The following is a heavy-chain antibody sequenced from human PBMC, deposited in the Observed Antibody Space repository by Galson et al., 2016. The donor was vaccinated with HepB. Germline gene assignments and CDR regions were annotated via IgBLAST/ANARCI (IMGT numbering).Heavy chain of an antibody. CDR2: IFPGDSDT. V-gene: IGHV5-51*03. CDR3: GRGQIDFDF. Sequence: QSGAEVKKPGESLTISCKASGYAFTSNWIGWVRQMPGKGLEWMGIIFPGDSDTKYNPSFQGQVTMSVDKSTNTAYLQWYSLRASDTAIYYCGRGQIDFDFWGQGTLVTVSS. D-gene: IGHD2/OR15-2a*01. J-gene: IGHJ4*02. CDR1: GYAFTSNW.